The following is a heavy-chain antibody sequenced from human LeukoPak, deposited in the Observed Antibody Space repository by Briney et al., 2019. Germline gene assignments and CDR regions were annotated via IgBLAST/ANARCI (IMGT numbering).Heavy chain of an antibody. V-gene: IGHV4-59*08. CDR1: GGSISSYY. Sequence: SETLSLTCTVSGGSISSYYWSWIRQPPGKGLEWIGYIYYSGSTNYNPSLKSRVTISVDTSKNQFSLKLSSVTAADTAVYYCAVKTTVGVPFDPWGRGTLVTVSS. CDR3: AVKTTVGVPFDP. D-gene: IGHD4-11*01. CDR2: IYYSGST. J-gene: IGHJ5*02.